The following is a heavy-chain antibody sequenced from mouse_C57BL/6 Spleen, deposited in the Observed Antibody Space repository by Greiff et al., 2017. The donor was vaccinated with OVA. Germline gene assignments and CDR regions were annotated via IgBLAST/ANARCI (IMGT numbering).Heavy chain of an antibody. V-gene: IGHV1-62-2*01. Sequence: QVHVKQSGAELVKPGASVKLSCKASGYTFTEYTIHWVKQRSGQGLEWIGWFYPGSGSIKYNEKFKDKATLTADKSSSTVYMERSRLTSEDSAVYFCARHPRDGNYFDYWGQGTTLTVSS. J-gene: IGHJ2*01. CDR2: FYPGSGSI. CDR3: ARHPRDGNYFDY. CDR1: GYTFTEYT. D-gene: IGHD2-1*01.